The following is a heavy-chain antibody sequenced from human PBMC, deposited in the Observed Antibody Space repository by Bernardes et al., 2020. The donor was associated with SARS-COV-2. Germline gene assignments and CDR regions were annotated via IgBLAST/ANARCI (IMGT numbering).Heavy chain of an antibody. CDR2: ISSSSRTV. J-gene: IGHJ4*02. Sequence: GGSLRLSCAASGFTFSRFSMNWVRQAPGKGLEWISYISSSSRTVYYADSVRGRFTISRDNAKNSLYLHMNSLRDEDTAVYYCARDLYGDYAIDYWGQGTLVTVSS. CDR3: ARDLYGDYAIDY. CDR1: GFTFSRFS. V-gene: IGHV3-48*02. D-gene: IGHD4-17*01.